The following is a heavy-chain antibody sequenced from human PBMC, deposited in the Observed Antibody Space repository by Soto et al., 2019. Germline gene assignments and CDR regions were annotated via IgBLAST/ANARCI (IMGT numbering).Heavy chain of an antibody. CDR2: IYHSGST. J-gene: IGHJ4*02. CDR1: GGSISSGGYS. V-gene: IGHV4-30-2*01. D-gene: IGHD5-12*01. Sequence: QLQLQESGSGLVKPSQTLSLTCAVSGGSISSGGYSWSWIRQPPGKGLEWIGYIYHSGSTYYNPSLQSRVTISVNRSKNQFSLKLSAVSAADTAVYYCVAGGGLPRSYCCQGTLVTVSS. CDR3: VAGGGLPRSY.